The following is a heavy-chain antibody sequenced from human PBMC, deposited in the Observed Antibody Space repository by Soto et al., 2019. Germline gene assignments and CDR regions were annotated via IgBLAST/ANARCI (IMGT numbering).Heavy chain of an antibody. V-gene: IGHV4-39*01. CDR1: CFSISIIIYY. D-gene: IGHD1-26*01. Sequence: LSLTCTVSCFSISIIIYYFCLIRHPPGNGLEWIWSIYYSGSTYYNPSLKSRVTISLDTSKNQFSLKLSSVTAAETAVYYCARRDKWSNRRFDYWGQGTMVTVSS. CDR3: ARRDKWSNRRFDY. CDR2: IYYSGST. J-gene: IGHJ4*02.